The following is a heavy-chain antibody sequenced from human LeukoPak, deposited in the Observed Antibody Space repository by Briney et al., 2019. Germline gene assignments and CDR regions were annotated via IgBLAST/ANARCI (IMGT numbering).Heavy chain of an antibody. CDR1: GFTFSSYS. V-gene: IGHV3-21*01. CDR2: ISSRSTYV. CDR3: ARGPLGGYGSGSQADY. D-gene: IGHD3-10*01. J-gene: IGHJ4*02. Sequence: GGSLRLSCAASGFTFSSYSMNWLRQAPGKGLEWVSSISSRSTYVYYADSVKGRFTISRDNAKNSLYLQMNSLRAEDTAVYYCARGPLGGYGSGSQADYWGQGTLVSVSS.